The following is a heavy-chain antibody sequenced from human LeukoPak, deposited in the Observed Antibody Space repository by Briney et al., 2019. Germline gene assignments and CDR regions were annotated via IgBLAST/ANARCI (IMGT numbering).Heavy chain of an antibody. Sequence: ASVKVSCKASGYTFTSYGISWVRQAPGQGLEWMGWMNPNSGNIGYAQKFQGRVTMTRNTSISTAYMELSSLRSEDTAVYYCARGRAILTGYYNVRDYYFDYWGQGTLVTVSS. J-gene: IGHJ4*02. CDR1: GYTFTSYG. CDR3: ARGRAILTGYYNVRDYYFDY. V-gene: IGHV1-8*02. D-gene: IGHD3-9*01. CDR2: MNPNSGNI.